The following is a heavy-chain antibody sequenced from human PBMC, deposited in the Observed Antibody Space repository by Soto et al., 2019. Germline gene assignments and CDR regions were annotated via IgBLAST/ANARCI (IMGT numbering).Heavy chain of an antibody. J-gene: IGHJ4*02. CDR1: GGSIGTDY. V-gene: IGHV4-59*08. Sequence: PSGTLSLTCTVSGGSIGTDYWSWIRQPPGKGLEWIGYIYYRGNTNYNPSLKSRVTISLDTPKNQFSLKLSSVTAADTAVYYCARHPGYYDILTGYTTYYFDYWGQGILVTVS. CDR3: ARHPGYYDILTGYTTYYFDY. D-gene: IGHD3-9*01. CDR2: IYYRGNT.